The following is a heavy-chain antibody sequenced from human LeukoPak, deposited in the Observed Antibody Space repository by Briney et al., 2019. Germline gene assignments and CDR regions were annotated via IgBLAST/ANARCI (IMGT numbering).Heavy chain of an antibody. CDR3: AKDLYYDSSGYTLGFFDY. V-gene: IGHV3-21*05. J-gene: IGHJ4*02. CDR2: ISSSSSSI. D-gene: IGHD3-22*01. Sequence: GGSLRLSCAASGFTFSSYSMNWVRQAPGKGLEWVSYISSSSSSIYYADSVKGRFTVSRDNAKNSLYLQVNSLRAEDTAVYYCAKDLYYDSSGYTLGFFDYWGQGTLVTVSS. CDR1: GFTFSSYS.